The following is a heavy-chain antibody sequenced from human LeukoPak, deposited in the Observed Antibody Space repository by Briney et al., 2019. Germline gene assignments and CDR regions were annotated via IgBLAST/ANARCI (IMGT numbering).Heavy chain of an antibody. CDR2: IRPIGDST. D-gene: IGHD2-21*02. CDR1: GYTFTGYY. CDR3: ARDVPYCGGDCHDAFDI. Sequence: GASVKVSCKASGYTFTGYYMHWVRQAPGLGLEWMGIIRPIGDSTTYAQKFQGRVTMTRDMSTSTVYMELSSLRSEDTAVYYCARDVPYCGGDCHDAFDIWGQGTMVTVSS. J-gene: IGHJ3*02. V-gene: IGHV1-46*01.